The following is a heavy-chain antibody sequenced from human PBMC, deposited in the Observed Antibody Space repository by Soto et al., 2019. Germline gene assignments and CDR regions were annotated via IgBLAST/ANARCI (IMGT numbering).Heavy chain of an antibody. V-gene: IGHV1-46*03. J-gene: IGHJ5*02. CDR3: AGTSIVVVPAAIGSENWFDP. Sequence: ASVKVSCKASGYTFTSYYMHWVRQAPEQGLEWMGIINPSGGSTSYAQKFQGRVTMTRDTSTSTVYMELSSLRSEDTAVYYCAGTSIVVVPAAIGSENWFDPWGQGTLVTVSS. D-gene: IGHD2-2*01. CDR2: INPSGGST. CDR1: GYTFTSYY.